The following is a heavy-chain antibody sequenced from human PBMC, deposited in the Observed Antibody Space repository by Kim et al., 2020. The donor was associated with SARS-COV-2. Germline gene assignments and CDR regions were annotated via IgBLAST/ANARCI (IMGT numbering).Heavy chain of an antibody. D-gene: IGHD3-10*01. CDR1: GFTFSSYG. J-gene: IGHJ6*02. CDR3: AKDSGSESYYACTYYYYGMDV. V-gene: IGHV3-30*18. CDR2: ISCDGSDK. Sequence: GGSLRLSCAASGFTFSSYGMHWVRQAPGKGLEWVAVISCDGSDKYYADSVKGRFTISRDNSKNTLYLQMNSLRAEDTAVYYCAKDSGSESYYACTYYYYGMDVWGQGTTVTVSS.